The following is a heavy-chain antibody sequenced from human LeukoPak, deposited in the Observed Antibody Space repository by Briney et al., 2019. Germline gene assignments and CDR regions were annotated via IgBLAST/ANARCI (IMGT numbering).Heavy chain of an antibody. D-gene: IGHD5-24*01. CDR2: ISDGGDRT. V-gene: IGHV3-23*01. Sequence: GGSLRLSCVASGLTFSTYDMGWVRQAPGKGLEWVSGISDGGDRTYYADSVKGRFTISRDNSKNTLYLQMNSLRAEDTAVYYCARARDGYRTDYFDYWGQGTLVTVSS. CDR1: GLTFSTYD. CDR3: ARARDGYRTDYFDY. J-gene: IGHJ4*02.